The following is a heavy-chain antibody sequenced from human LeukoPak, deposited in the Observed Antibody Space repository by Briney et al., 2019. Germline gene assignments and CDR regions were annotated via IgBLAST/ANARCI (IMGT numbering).Heavy chain of an antibody. CDR3: AEVVARIEYFQH. CDR2: ISGSVGST. J-gene: IGHJ1*01. Sequence: GGSLRLSCAASGFTFSSYAMSWVRQAPGKGLEWVSTISGSVGSTYYADSVKGRFTISRDNSKNTLYLQMNSLRAEDTALYYCAEVVARIEYFQHWGQGTLVTVSS. D-gene: IGHD5-12*01. CDR1: GFTFSSYA. V-gene: IGHV3-23*01.